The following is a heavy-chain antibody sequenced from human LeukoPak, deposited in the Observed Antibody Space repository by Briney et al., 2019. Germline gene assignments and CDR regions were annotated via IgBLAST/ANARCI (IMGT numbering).Heavy chain of an antibody. D-gene: IGHD6-13*01. CDR1: GGSISSYY. CDR3: ARISSSWYSGWFDP. V-gene: IGHV4-59*01. Sequence: PSETLSLTCTVSGGSISSYYWSWIRQPPGKGLEWIGYIYYSGSTNYNPSLKSRVTISVDTSKNQFSLKLSSVTAADTAVYYCARISSSWYSGWFDPWVQGTLVTVSS. J-gene: IGHJ5*02. CDR2: IYYSGST.